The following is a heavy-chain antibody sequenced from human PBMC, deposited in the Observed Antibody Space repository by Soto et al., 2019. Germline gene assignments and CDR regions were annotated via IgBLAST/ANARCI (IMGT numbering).Heavy chain of an antibody. CDR3: ARLGEYYQSLDP. V-gene: IGHV4-59*08. Sequence: SGTVWLSGNVSGGAISRYYWSWIRQPPGKGLEWVGYIYYGGTTSYNPSLKSRVTISLETSKSQFSLRLTSVTAADTAVYYCARLGEYYQSLDPSGPGTLVTVSS. CDR1: GGAISRYY. J-gene: IGHJ5*02. CDR2: IYYGGTT. D-gene: IGHD2-2*01.